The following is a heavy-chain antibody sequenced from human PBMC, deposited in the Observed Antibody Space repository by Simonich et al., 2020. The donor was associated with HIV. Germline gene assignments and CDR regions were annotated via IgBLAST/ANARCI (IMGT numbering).Heavy chain of an antibody. CDR3: ARTSSDSSGYSPFDY. Sequence: QVQLVQSGAEVKKPGASVKVSCKASGYTFTSYDINWVRQATGQGLEWMGWMNPNSGNTGYAQKFQGRVTMTRDTSTSTGYRELSSLRSEDTAVYYCARTSSDSSGYSPFDYWGQGTLVTVSS. V-gene: IGHV1-8*01. D-gene: IGHD3-22*01. CDR2: MNPNSGNT. J-gene: IGHJ4*02. CDR1: GYTFTSYD.